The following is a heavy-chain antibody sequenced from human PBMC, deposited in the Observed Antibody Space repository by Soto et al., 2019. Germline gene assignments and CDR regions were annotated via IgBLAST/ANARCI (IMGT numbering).Heavy chain of an antibody. D-gene: IGHD1-1*01. CDR1: GASISSGSW. CDR2: IVHDGST. V-gene: IGHV4-4*02. Sequence: QVHLQESGPGLVKPSGTLSLTCAVSGASISSGSWWSWVRQPPGKGLEWIGEIVHDGSTNYNPSLKSRVTMSVDKSKNYLSLKLTSVTAADTALYYCARDEYNDSSDWGQGTLVTVSS. J-gene: IGHJ4*02. CDR3: ARDEYNDSSD.